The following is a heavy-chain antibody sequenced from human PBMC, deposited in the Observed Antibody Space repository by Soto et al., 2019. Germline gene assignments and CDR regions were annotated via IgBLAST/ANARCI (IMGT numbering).Heavy chain of an antibody. CDR2: IYHSGNT. CDR3: ARGDYGPYYFDY. V-gene: IGHV4-30-2*01. J-gene: IGHJ4*02. D-gene: IGHD4-17*01. CDR1: GGSISSGGYS. Sequence: QLQLQESGSGLVKPSQTLSLTCAVSGGSISSGGYSWSWIRQPPGKVLEWIGYIYHSGNTYYNPSLKSRVTISVDRSKNQFSLKLTSVTAADTAMYYCARGDYGPYYFDYWGQGTLVTVSS.